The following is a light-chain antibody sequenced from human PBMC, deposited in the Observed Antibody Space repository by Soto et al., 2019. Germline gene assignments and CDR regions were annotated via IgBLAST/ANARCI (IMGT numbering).Light chain of an antibody. V-gene: IGKV1-5*03. CDR1: QSVIYW. CDR2: KAS. CDR3: QQYSTYPWT. Sequence: DIQMTQSPSTLSASVGDRVTITCRASQSVIYWLAWYQQKPGKAPKLLIYKASSLESGVPSRFSGSGSGTEFTLTISRLQPDDFATYFCQQYSTYPWTFGQGTKVEFK. J-gene: IGKJ1*01.